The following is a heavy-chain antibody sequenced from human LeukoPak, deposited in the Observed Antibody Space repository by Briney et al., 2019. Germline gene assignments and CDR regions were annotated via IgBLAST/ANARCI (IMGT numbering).Heavy chain of an antibody. CDR3: AKATRGNHY. V-gene: IGHV3-9*01. J-gene: IGHJ4*02. D-gene: IGHD1-14*01. Sequence: GGSLRLSCAASGFTFSSYAMSWVRQAPGKGLEWVSGISWNSGSIGYADSVKGRFTISRDNAKNSLYLQMNSLRAEDTALYYCAKATRGNHYWGQGTLVTVSS. CDR2: ISWNSGSI. CDR1: GFTFSSYA.